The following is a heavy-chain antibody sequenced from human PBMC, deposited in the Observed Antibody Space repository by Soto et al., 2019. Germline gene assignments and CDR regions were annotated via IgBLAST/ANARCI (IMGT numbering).Heavy chain of an antibody. J-gene: IGHJ4*02. CDR2: ISYDGSNK. V-gene: IGHV3-30-3*01. CDR1: GFTFSSYA. Sequence: QVQLVESGGGVVQPGRSLRLSCAASGFTFSSYAMHWVRQAPGKGLVWVAVISYDGSNKYYADSVKGRFSISRDNSKNTLYLQMNSLRAEDTAVYYCARHKRDLRFLEWSYYFDYWGQGTLVTVSS. CDR3: ARHKRDLRFLEWSYYFDY. D-gene: IGHD3-3*01.